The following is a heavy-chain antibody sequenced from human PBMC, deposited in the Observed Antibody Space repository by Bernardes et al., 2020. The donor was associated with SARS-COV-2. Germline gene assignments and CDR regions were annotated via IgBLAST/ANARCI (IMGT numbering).Heavy chain of an antibody. D-gene: IGHD6-6*01. CDR3: ARKPGGVAARPKSFDP. Sequence: GGSLRLSCAASGFTFSSYAMSWVRQAPGKGLEWVSAISGSGGSTYYADSVKGRFTISRDNSKNTLYLQMNSLRAEDTAVYYCARKPGGVAARPKSFDPWGQGTLVTVSS. J-gene: IGHJ5*02. V-gene: IGHV3-23*01. CDR2: ISGSGGST. CDR1: GFTFSSYA.